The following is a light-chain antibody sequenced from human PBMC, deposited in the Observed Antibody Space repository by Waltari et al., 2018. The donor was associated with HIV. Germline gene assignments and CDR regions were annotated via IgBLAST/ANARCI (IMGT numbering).Light chain of an antibody. Sequence: DIQLTQSPSSLSASVGDRVTLTCQTSRTISNYLNWYQQKPGKAPKLLIYAATNLQSGVPSRFSGSGSETDFTLTISSLQPEDFAIYYCQQSYSTPYTFGQGTKLEIK. CDR3: QQSYSTPYT. CDR1: RTISNY. J-gene: IGKJ2*01. CDR2: AAT. V-gene: IGKV1-39*01.